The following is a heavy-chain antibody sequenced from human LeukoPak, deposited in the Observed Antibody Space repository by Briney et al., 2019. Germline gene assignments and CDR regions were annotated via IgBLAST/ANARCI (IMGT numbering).Heavy chain of an antibody. D-gene: IGHD1-26*01. V-gene: IGHV3-23*01. CDR3: AKDQRWESPHYLDS. CDR2: ISASGGRT. J-gene: IGHJ4*01. CDR1: GFSFSSSA. Sequence: PGGYLRLSCAAFGFSFSSSAMSWVRQVPGKGLEWVSGISASGGRTSYADSVRGRFTISRDNSKNTLYVKMNSLRDEDTAVYYGAKDQRWESPHYLDSWGHGTLVTVSS.